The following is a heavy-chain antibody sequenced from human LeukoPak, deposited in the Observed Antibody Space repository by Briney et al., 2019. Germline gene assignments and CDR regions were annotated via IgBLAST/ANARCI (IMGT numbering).Heavy chain of an antibody. Sequence: ASVKVSCKASGYTFTSYGITWVRQAPGQGLEWMVWISPYNDITHYSEKMQGRVAVTTDTSTTTAYLEVRSLRSDDTAVYYCAREEPTVGATPWGQGTLVTVSS. V-gene: IGHV1-18*01. CDR3: AREEPTVGATP. D-gene: IGHD1-26*01. CDR2: ISPYNDIT. J-gene: IGHJ5*02. CDR1: GYTFTSYG.